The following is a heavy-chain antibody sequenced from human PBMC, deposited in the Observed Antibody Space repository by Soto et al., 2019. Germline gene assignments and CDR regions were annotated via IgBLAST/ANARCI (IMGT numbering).Heavy chain of an antibody. D-gene: IGHD6-13*01. CDR1: GYSFTSYW. V-gene: IGHV5-10-1*01. J-gene: IGHJ4*02. CDR3: AGTFLNSSWATVDY. Sequence: PGESLKISCKGSGYSFTSYWISWVRQMPGKGLEWMGRIDPSDSYTNYSPSFQGHVTISADKSISTAYLQWSSLKASDTAMYYCAGTFLNSSWATVDYWGQGTMVTVYS. CDR2: IDPSDSYT.